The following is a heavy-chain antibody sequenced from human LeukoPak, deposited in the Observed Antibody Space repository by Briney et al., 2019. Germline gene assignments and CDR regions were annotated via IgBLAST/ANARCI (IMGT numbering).Heavy chain of an antibody. J-gene: IGHJ4*02. Sequence: PSQTLSPTCTVSGGSISSGGYYWSWIRQHPGKGLEWIGYIYYSGSTYYNPSLKSRVTISVDTSKNQFSLKLSSVTAADTAVYYCARGSYGTNFDYWGQGTLVTVSS. CDR3: ARGSYGTNFDY. CDR2: IYYSGST. CDR1: GGSISSGGYY. D-gene: IGHD5-18*01. V-gene: IGHV4-31*03.